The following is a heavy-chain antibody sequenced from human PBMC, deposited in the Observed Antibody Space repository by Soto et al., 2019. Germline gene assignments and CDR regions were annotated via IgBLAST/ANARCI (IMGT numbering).Heavy chain of an antibody. D-gene: IGHD3-22*01. CDR3: ASVPPDDYYDSSGYSGWFDP. V-gene: IGHV1-69*06. Sequence: SVKVSCKASEGTFSSYAISWVRQAPGQGLEWMGGIIPIFGTANYAQKFQGRVTITADKSTSTAYMELSSLRSEDTAVYYCASVPPDDYYDSSGYSGWFDPWGQGTLVTVSS. CDR1: EGTFSSYA. CDR2: IIPIFGTA. J-gene: IGHJ5*02.